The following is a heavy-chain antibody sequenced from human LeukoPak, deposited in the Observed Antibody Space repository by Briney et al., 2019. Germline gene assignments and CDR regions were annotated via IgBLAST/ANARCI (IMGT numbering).Heavy chain of an antibody. J-gene: IGHJ6*04. CDR1: GFTFSSYG. D-gene: IGHD3-10*02. V-gene: IGHV3-30*18. CDR2: ISYDGSNK. CDR3: AELGITMVGGV. Sequence: GGSLRLSCAASGFTFSSYGMHWVRQAPGKGLEWVAVISYDGSNKYYADPVKGRFTISRDNSKNTLYLQMNSLRAEDTAVYYCAELGITMVGGVWGKGTTVTIPS.